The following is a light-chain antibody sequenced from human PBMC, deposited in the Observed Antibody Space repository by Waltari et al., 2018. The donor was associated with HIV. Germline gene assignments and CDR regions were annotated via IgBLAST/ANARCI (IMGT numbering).Light chain of an antibody. Sequence: QSALTQPPPLSGSPGQQATISCPGTSRDVGSYNLFSWYQQHPGKAPKLMIYDVSKWPSGVPDRFSGSKSGNTASLTISGLQAEDEADYYCCSYAGTYTYVFGTGTKVTVL. CDR2: DVS. CDR3: CSYAGTYTYV. J-gene: IGLJ1*01. V-gene: IGLV2-11*01. CDR1: SRDVGSYNL.